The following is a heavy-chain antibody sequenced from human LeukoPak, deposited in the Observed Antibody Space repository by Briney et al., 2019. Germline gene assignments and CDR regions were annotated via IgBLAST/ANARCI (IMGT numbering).Heavy chain of an antibody. J-gene: IGHJ4*02. CDR1: GGSVSSTNW. CDR3: AREGGFYRPLDY. CDR2: VHLDGRT. V-gene: IGHV4-4*02. Sequence: TPSETLSLTCGVSGGSVSSTNWWTWIRQPPGKGLEWIGEVHLDGRTNFNPPLKSRLTMSVDLSENHVSLKLTSVTAADTAVCYRAREGGFYRPLDYSGQGTLVTVSS. D-gene: IGHD6-25*01.